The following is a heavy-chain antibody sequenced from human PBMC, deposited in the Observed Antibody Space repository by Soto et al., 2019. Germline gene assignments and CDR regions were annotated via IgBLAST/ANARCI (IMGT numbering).Heavy chain of an antibody. D-gene: IGHD3-10*01. CDR3: ARAVTTPMVRGNYYMDV. V-gene: IGHV4-34*01. CDR2: INHSGST. CDR1: GGSFSGYY. Sequence: QVQLQQWGAGLLKPSETLSLTCAVYGGSFSGYYWSWIRQPPGKGLEWIGEINHSGSTNYNPSLKSRVTISVDTSKNQFALKLSSVAAADTAVDYWARAVTTPMVRGNYYMDVWGKGTTVTVSS. J-gene: IGHJ6*03.